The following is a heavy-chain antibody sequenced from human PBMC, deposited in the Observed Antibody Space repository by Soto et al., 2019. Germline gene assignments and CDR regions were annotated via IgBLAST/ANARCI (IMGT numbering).Heavy chain of an antibody. CDR2: IVPIRRAA. CDR3: VRDSGAKLSSS. J-gene: IGHJ4*02. D-gene: IGHD6-13*01. CDR1: GGTFSSYR. Sequence: QVQLVQSGAEVKKTGSSVRVSCKASGGTFSSYRLNWLRQAPGHGLEWVGGIVPIRRAAEYAQGFQGRVTITADETTRTSYMELRSLKSQVTAVYYCVRDSGAKLSSSWGQGTLVTVSS. V-gene: IGHV1-69*01.